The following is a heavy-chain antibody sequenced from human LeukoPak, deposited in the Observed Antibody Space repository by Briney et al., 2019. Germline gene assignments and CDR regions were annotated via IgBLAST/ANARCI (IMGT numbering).Heavy chain of an antibody. D-gene: IGHD2-8*01. CDR3: ARGRCTNGVCYEYYFDY. Sequence: GGSLRLSCAASGFTFSSYGMSWVRQAPGKGLEWVSAISGSGGSTYYADSVKGRFTISRDNSKNTLYLQMNSLRAEDTAVYYCARGRCTNGVCYEYYFDYWGQGTLVTVSS. CDR1: GFTFSSYG. J-gene: IGHJ4*02. V-gene: IGHV3-23*01. CDR2: ISGSGGST.